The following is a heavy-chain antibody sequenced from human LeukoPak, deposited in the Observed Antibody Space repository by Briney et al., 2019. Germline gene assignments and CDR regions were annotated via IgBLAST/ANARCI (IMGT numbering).Heavy chain of an antibody. Sequence: SVKVSCKASGGTFSSYAISWVRQAPGQGLEWMGGIIPIFGTANYAQKFQGRVTITTDESTSTAYMELSSLRSEDTAVYYCARGLGYGGYVSTDAYWGQGTLVTVSS. CDR2: IIPIFGTA. J-gene: IGHJ4*02. CDR1: GGTFSSYA. V-gene: IGHV1-69*05. CDR3: ARGLGYGGYVSTDAY. D-gene: IGHD5-12*01.